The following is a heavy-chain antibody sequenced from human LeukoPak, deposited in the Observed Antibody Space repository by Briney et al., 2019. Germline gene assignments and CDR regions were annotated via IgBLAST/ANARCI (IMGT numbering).Heavy chain of an antibody. Sequence: GGSLRLSCAASGLTFSSYAMSWVRQAPGKGLEWVSAISGSGGSTYYADSVKGRFTISRDNSKNTLYLQMNSLGAEDTAVYYCAKDRLTMIVVVIPFGMDVWGQGTTVTVSS. CDR3: AKDRLTMIVVVIPFGMDV. CDR1: GLTFSSYA. D-gene: IGHD3-22*01. CDR2: ISGSGGST. V-gene: IGHV3-23*01. J-gene: IGHJ6*02.